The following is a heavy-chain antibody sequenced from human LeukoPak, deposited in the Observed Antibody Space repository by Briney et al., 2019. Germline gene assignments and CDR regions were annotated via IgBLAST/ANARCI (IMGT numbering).Heavy chain of an antibody. CDR3: AKDNVAGNYYYYGMDV. J-gene: IGHJ6*02. CDR1: GFTFSNYG. V-gene: IGHV3-30*18. D-gene: IGHD6-19*01. Sequence: GGSLRLSCAASGFTFSNYGMHWVRQAPGKGLEWVAVISYDGSNKYYADSVKGRFTISRDNSKNTLYLQMNSLRTEDTAVYYCAKDNVAGNYYYYGMDVWGQGTTVTVSS. CDR2: ISYDGSNK.